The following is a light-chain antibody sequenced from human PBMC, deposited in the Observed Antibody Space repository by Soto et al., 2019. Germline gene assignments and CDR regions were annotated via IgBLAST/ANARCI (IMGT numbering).Light chain of an antibody. V-gene: IGKV3-11*01. J-gene: IGKJ3*01. CDR3: QQRTHWPRSFT. Sequence: EIVLTQSPATLSLSPGERATLSCRASQSVSSYLAWYQQKPGQAPRLLIYDTSKRATGIPARFSGSGSGTDFTLTISSLEPEDFAVYYCQQRTHWPRSFTCGPGTKVDIK. CDR1: QSVSSY. CDR2: DTS.